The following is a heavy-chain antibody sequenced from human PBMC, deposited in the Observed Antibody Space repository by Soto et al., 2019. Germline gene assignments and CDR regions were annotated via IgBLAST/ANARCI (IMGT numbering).Heavy chain of an antibody. CDR3: AKDQGIAASHGID. Sequence: QVQLVESGGGVVQPGRSLRLSCAASGFTFNNYGMHWVRQAPGKGLEWVATISNDGSDKYYADSVKGRLTISRDNSKNTVYLQMNSLSAEDTAVYYCAKDQGIAASHGIDWGQGTMVTVSS. V-gene: IGHV3-30*18. CDR1: GFTFNNYG. D-gene: IGHD6-13*01. J-gene: IGHJ3*01. CDR2: ISNDGSDK.